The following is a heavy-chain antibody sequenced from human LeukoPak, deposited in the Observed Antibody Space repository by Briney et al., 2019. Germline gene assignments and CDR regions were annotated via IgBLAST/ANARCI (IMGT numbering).Heavy chain of an antibody. CDR3: ARDFVDTAMGLNWFAP. J-gene: IGHJ5*02. D-gene: IGHD5-18*01. CDR1: GGTFISYA. V-gene: IGHV1-69*06. CDR2: IIPIFGTA. Sequence: SVKVSCKASGGTFISYAISWVRQAPGQGLEWMGGIIPIFGTANYAQKFQGRVTITADKSKSAAYIDLSGLRSEHTAVYYCARDFVDTAMGLNWFAPWGQGTLVTVSS.